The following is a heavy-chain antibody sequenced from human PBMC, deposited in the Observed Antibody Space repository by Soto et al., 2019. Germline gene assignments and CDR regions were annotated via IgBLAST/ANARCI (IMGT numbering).Heavy chain of an antibody. J-gene: IGHJ6*02. CDR1: GGSISSYY. CDR2: IYYSGST. D-gene: IGHD2-21*02. Sequence: SETLSLTCTVSGGSISSYYWSWIRQPPGKGLEWIGYIYYSGSTKYNPSLKSRVTISVDTSKNQFSLKLSSVTAADTAVYYCARLYCGGDCYLSSYHYYVMDVWGQGTTVTGSS. V-gene: IGHV4-59*08. CDR3: ARLYCGGDCYLSSYHYYVMDV.